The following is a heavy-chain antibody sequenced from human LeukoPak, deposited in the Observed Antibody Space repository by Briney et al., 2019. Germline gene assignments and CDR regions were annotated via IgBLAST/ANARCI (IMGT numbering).Heavy chain of an antibody. CDR2: IYKKGYT. CDR1: GGSISSGDYY. CDR3: ARNYGDYVSDAFDI. D-gene: IGHD4-17*01. V-gene: IGHV4-39*07. Sequence: SETLSLTCTVSGGSISSGDYYWTWIRQPPGKGLEWIGNIYKKGYTHYNPSLKSRVTMSIDTSKSQFSLNLSSVTAADTAVYYCARNYGDYVSDAFDIWGQGTMVTVSS. J-gene: IGHJ3*02.